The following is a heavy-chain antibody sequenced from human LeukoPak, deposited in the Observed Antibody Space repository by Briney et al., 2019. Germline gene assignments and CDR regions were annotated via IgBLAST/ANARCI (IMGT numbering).Heavy chain of an antibody. Sequence: SETLSLTCTVSGGSISSSSYYWGWIRQPPGKGLEWIGSIYYSGSTYYNPSLKSRVTISVDTSKNQFSLKLSSVTAADTAVYYCASSCSSTSCYGSGNVRIDYWGQGTLVTVSS. CDR3: ASSCSSTSCYGSGNVRIDY. J-gene: IGHJ4*02. CDR1: GGSISSSSYY. CDR2: IYYSGST. D-gene: IGHD2-2*01. V-gene: IGHV4-39*01.